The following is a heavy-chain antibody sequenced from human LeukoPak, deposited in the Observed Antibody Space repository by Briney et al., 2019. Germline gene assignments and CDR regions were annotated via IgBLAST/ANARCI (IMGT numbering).Heavy chain of an antibody. D-gene: IGHD4/OR15-4a*01. CDR3: ARGRRAGYYYSMDV. CDR1: GGSFSSNNW. J-gene: IGHJ6*03. V-gene: IGHV4-4*02. CDR2: IYHSGST. Sequence: SGTLSLTCAVSGGSFSSNNWWSWVRPPPGKGLEWGGEIYHSGSTNYNPSLKSRVTISVDTSKNQVSLKLSSLTAADTAVYYCARGRRAGYYYSMDVWGKGTTVTMSS.